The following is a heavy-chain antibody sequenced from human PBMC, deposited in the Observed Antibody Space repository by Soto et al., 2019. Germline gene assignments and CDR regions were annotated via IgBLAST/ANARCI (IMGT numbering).Heavy chain of an antibody. CDR3: ARDPTYYDFWSGYYTGDYYYGMDV. Sequence: ASVKVSCKASGYTFTSYYMHWVRQAPGQGLEWMGIINLSGGSTSYAQKFQGRVTMTRDTSTSTVYMELSSLRSEDTAVYYCARDPTYYDFWSGYYTGDYYYGMDVWGQGTTVTVSS. V-gene: IGHV1-46*01. CDR1: GYTFTSYY. CDR2: INLSGGST. J-gene: IGHJ6*02. D-gene: IGHD3-3*01.